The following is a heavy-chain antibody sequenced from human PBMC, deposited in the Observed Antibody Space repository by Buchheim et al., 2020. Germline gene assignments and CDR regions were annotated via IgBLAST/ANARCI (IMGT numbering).Heavy chain of an antibody. V-gene: IGHV3-7*01. CDR2: IKHDGSEK. Sequence: EMQLVQSGGGLVQPGGSLRLSCVASGFTFSTYWMSWVRQAPGKGLEWVANIKHDGSEKSYVDSVKGRFTISRDNAQNTLYLQMNSLRAEDTAVYYCVRAPSTSADYGDYWGQGTL. D-gene: IGHD3-10*01. CDR3: VRAPSTSADYGDY. CDR1: GFTFSTYW. J-gene: IGHJ4*02.